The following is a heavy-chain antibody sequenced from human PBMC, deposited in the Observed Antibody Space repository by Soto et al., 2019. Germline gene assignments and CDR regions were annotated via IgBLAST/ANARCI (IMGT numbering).Heavy chain of an antibody. Sequence: GGSLRLSCAGSGFTFSSYAMSWVRQAPGKGLEWVSSISDSGSHTYYADSVKGRLTISRDNSKNALYLQMNSLRVEDTALYYCAKDTYSSSWYFWGQGTLVTVSS. CDR2: ISDSGSHT. CDR3: AKDTYSSSWYF. J-gene: IGHJ4*02. CDR1: GFTFSSYA. D-gene: IGHD6-13*01. V-gene: IGHV3-23*01.